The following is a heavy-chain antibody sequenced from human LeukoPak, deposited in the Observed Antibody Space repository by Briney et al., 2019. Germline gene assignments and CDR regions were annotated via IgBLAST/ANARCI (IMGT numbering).Heavy chain of an antibody. V-gene: IGHV4-59*12. CDR1: GGSISNYY. J-gene: IGHJ5*02. CDR3: ARGQPFTMIVERHWRWFDP. D-gene: IGHD3-22*01. Sequence: SETLSLTCTVSGGSISNYYWNWIRQPPGQGLEWIGHIYYSGSTNYNPSLKSRVTISVDTSKNQFSLKLSSVTAADTAVYYCARGQPFTMIVERHWRWFDPWGQGTLVTVSS. CDR2: IYYSGST.